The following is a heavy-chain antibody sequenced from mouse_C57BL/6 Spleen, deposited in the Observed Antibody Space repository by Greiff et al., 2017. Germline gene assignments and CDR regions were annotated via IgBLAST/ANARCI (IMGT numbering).Heavy chain of an antibody. CDR2: IWWDDDK. CDR3: TQSYYYGSSRYFDV. J-gene: IGHJ1*03. CDR1: GISLSTFGMG. D-gene: IGHD1-1*01. Sequence: QVTLKVSGPGILQPSQTLSLTCSFSGISLSTFGMGVGWIRQPSGKGLEWLAHIWWDDDKYYNPALKSRLTISKDTSKNQVFLKISNVDTADTATYSCTQSYYYGSSRYFDVWGTGTTVTVSS. V-gene: IGHV8-8*01.